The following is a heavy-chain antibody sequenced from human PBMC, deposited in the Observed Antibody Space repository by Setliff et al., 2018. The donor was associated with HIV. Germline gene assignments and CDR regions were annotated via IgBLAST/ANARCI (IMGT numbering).Heavy chain of an antibody. D-gene: IGHD3-3*01. Sequence: SGPTLANPTQTLTLTCTFSGFSLSTSGMRVSWIRQSPGKGLEWLALIYWDDDKRYSPPLRARLTISRDTSKDQVVLTMTDMDPVDTSTYYSARRLEDYDAFDMWGQGIKVTVSS. CDR3: ARRLEDYDAFDM. J-gene: IGHJ3*02. CDR1: GFSLSTSGMR. V-gene: IGHV2-5*08. CDR2: IYWDDDK.